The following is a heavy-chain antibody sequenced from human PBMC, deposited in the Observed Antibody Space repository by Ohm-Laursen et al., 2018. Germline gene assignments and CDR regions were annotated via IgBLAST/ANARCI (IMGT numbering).Heavy chain of an antibody. V-gene: IGHV3-23*01. CDR2: ISDTGGNT. CDR1: GFTFSSYG. D-gene: IGHD3-22*01. CDR3: AKAPEYYYDSSGYYKT. J-gene: IGHJ5*02. Sequence: SLRLSCAASGFTFSSYGMTWVRQPPGKGLEWVSSISDTGGNTYYSDSVKGRFTISRDNSKNTLYLQMNSLRAEDTAVYYCAKAPEYYYDSSGYYKTWGQGTLVTVSS.